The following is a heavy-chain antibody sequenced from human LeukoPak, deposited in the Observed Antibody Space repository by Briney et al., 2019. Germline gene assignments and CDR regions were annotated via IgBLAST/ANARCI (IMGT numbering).Heavy chain of an antibody. Sequence: TPSETLSLTCAVYGGSFSGYYWSWIRQPPGKGLEWIGEINHSGSTNYNPSLKSRVTISVDTSKNQFSLKLSSVTAADTAVYYCAKMDCSNTSCLLHYWGQGTLVTVSS. V-gene: IGHV4-34*01. CDR1: GGSFSGYY. D-gene: IGHD2-2*01. CDR3: AKMDCSNTSCLLHY. CDR2: INHSGST. J-gene: IGHJ4*01.